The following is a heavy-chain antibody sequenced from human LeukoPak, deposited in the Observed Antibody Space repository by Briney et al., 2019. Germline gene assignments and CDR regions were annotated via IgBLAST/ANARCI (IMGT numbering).Heavy chain of an antibody. CDR3: ARGWRWFGELLQIFDY. Sequence: SGTLSLTCVVSGGSISSSNWWSWVRQPPEKGLEWIGEISHDGSTNYNPSLKSRVTISVDTSKNQFSLKLSSVTAADTAVYYCARGWRWFGELLQIFDYWGQGTLVTVSS. D-gene: IGHD3-10*01. CDR2: ISHDGST. CDR1: GGSISSSNW. V-gene: IGHV4-4*02. J-gene: IGHJ4*02.